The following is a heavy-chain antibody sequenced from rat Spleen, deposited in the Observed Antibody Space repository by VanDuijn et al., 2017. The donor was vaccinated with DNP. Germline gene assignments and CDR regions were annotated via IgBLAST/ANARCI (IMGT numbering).Heavy chain of an antibody. Sequence: EVQVLESGGGLVQPGNSLKLSCATSGFTFSTAWMYWYRQFPEKRLEWVARIKAKSNNYATDYTESVKGRFTISRDDSKSSIYLQMNKLGSEDTAIYHCAKGPNYGGYSDFFDYWGQGVMVTVSS. CDR3: AKGPNYGGYSDFFDY. CDR2: IKAKSNNYAT. CDR1: GFTFSTAW. D-gene: IGHD1-11*01. V-gene: IGHV6-6*01. J-gene: IGHJ2*01.